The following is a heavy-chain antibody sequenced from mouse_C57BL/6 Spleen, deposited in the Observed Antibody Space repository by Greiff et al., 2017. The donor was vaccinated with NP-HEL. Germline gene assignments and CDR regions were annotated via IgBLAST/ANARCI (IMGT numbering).Heavy chain of an antibody. D-gene: IGHD1-1*01. J-gene: IGHJ4*01. Sequence: VQLQQSGAELARPGASVKLSCKASGYTFTSYGISWVKQRTGQGLEWIGEIYPRSGNTYYNEKFKGKATLTADKSSSTAYRELRSLTAEDSAVYCCARTPLTTVVATDYYAMDYWGQGTSVTVSS. CDR3: ARTPLTTVVATDYYAMDY. CDR1: GYTFTSYG. V-gene: IGHV1-81*01. CDR2: IYPRSGNT.